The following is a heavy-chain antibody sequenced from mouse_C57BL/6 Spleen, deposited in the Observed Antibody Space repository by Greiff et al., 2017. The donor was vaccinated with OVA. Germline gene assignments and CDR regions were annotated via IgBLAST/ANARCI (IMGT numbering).Heavy chain of an antibody. V-gene: IGHV1-82*01. CDR1: GYAFSSSW. CDR3: AREGGNHNYFDY. Sequence: QVQLQQSGPELVKPGASVKISCKASGYAFSSSWMNWVKQRPGKGLEWIGRIYPGDGDTNYNGKFKGKATLTADKSSSTAYMQLSSLTSEDSAVYFCAREGGNHNYFDYWGQGTTRTVSS. D-gene: IGHD2-1*01. J-gene: IGHJ2*01. CDR2: IYPGDGDT.